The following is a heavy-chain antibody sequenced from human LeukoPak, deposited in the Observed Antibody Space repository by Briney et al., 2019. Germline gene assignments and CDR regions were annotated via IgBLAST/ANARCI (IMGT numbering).Heavy chain of an antibody. D-gene: IGHD3-16*01. CDR2: SCTSGST. Sequence: SETLSLTCTVSGGSISSYYWTWIRQPAGRGLEWIWRSCTSGSTNYNPSRKSRVTISVDTSKNKFSLRLSSVTAADTAVYYCARGGVLKSVNYWGQGTLVAVSS. CDR1: GGSISSYY. V-gene: IGHV4-4*07. J-gene: IGHJ4*02. CDR3: ARGGVLKSVNY.